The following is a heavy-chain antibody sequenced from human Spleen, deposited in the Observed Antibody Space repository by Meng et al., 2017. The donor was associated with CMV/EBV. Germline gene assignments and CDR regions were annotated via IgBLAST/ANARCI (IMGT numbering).Heavy chain of an antibody. CDR3: ARERLDYGDYDY. Sequence: VSGGYSSSGDYYWSWIRQPPGKGLEWIGYIYYSGSTYYTPSLKSRVTISVDTSKNQFSLKLSSVTAADTAVYYCARERLDYGDYDYWGQGTLVTVSS. V-gene: IGHV4-30-4*08. D-gene: IGHD4-17*01. J-gene: IGHJ4*02. CDR1: GGYSSSGDYY. CDR2: IYYSGST.